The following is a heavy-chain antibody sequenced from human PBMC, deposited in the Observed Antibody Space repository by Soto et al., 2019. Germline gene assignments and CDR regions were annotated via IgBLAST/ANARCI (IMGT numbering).Heavy chain of an antibody. V-gene: IGHV1-8*01. J-gene: IGHJ5*02. CDR2: MNLNSGNT. Sequence: QVQLGQSGAEVKKPGASVKVSCKSSGYTFTSYDINWVRQATGQGLEWMGWMNLNSGNTGYAQKFEGRVTVTRSTSLSTAYMELSSLRSEDTAVYCCARERSAAGTGWFDPWGQGTLVTVSS. D-gene: IGHD6-13*01. CDR3: ARERSAAGTGWFDP. CDR1: GYTFTSYD.